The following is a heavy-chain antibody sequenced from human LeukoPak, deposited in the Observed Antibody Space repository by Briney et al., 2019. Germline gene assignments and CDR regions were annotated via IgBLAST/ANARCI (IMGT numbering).Heavy chain of an antibody. V-gene: IGHV1-69*04. Sequence: SVKVSCKASGGTFSSYAISWVRQAPGQGLEWMGRIIPILGIANYAQKFQGRVTITADKSTSTAYMELNSLRSEDTAVYFCGRGRGNGRPENYFDYWGQGTLVTVSS. CDR3: GRGRGNGRPENYFDY. D-gene: IGHD2-8*01. CDR2: IIPILGIA. CDR1: GGTFSSYA. J-gene: IGHJ4*02.